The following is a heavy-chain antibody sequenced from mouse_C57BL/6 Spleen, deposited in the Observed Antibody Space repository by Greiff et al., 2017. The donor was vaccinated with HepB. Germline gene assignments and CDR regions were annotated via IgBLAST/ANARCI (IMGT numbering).Heavy chain of an antibody. CDR1: GFSLTSYG. V-gene: IGHV2-5*01. CDR3: AKNRDYGSSYPYFDY. D-gene: IGHD1-1*01. CDR2: IWRGGST. J-gene: IGHJ2*01. Sequence: VQLQESGPGLVQPSQSLSITCTVSGFSLTSYGVHWVRQSPGKGLEWLGVIWRGGSTDYNAAFMSRLSITKDNSKSQVFFKMNSLQADDTAIYYCAKNRDYGSSYPYFDYWGQGTTLTVSS.